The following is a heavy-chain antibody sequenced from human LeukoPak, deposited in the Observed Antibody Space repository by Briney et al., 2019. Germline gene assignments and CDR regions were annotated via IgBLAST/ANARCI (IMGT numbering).Heavy chain of an antibody. V-gene: IGHV1-46*01. CDR2: INPRGGST. CDR1: GYIFTTYY. J-gene: IGHJ4*01. CDR3: ARVGATGATADN. Sequence: ASVKVSCKASGYIFTTYYMHWLRQAPGQGPEWMGIINPRGGSTDYAQKFQGRVTMTSDTSTSTVYMELKSLRSEDTAVYFCARVGATGATADNWGQEPWSPSPQ. D-gene: IGHD2-21*02.